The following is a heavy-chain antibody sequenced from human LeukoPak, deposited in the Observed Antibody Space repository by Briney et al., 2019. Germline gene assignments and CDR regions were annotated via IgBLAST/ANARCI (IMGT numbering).Heavy chain of an antibody. CDR2: IDSSSSTI. Sequence: GGSLRLSCEASGFTFSSYSMNWVRQAPGEGLEWLSYIDSSSSTIYYADSVKGRFTIFRDNAKKSLYLQMNSLRDEDTAVYYCARYEYNSGQILDYWGQGTLVTVSS. CDR3: ARYEYNSGQILDY. J-gene: IGHJ4*02. V-gene: IGHV3-48*02. D-gene: IGHD6-19*01. CDR1: GFTFSSYS.